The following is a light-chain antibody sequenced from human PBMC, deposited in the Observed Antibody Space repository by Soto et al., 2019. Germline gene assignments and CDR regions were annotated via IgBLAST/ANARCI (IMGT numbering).Light chain of an antibody. J-gene: IGLJ2*01. CDR1: SSDVGSYNL. CDR2: EGS. Sequence: QSALTQPASVSGSPGQSITISCTGTSSDVGSYNLVSWYQQHPGKAPKLMIYEGSKRPSGGANRISGSKAGNTASLTTSGLPAEDVGEYYMCSDAGRSTVVFGGGTKLTVL. V-gene: IGLV2-23*01. CDR3: CSDAGRSTVV.